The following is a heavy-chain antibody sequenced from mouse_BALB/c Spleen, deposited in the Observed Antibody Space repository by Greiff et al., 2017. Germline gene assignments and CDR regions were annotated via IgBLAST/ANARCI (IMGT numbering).Heavy chain of an antibody. CDR3: ARSPLFAY. J-gene: IGHJ3*01. Sequence: DVMLVESGGGLVQPGGSRKLSCAASGFTFSSFGMHWVRQAPEKGLEWVAYISSGSSTIYYADTVKGRFTISRDNPKNTLFLQMTSLRSEDTAMYYCARSPLFAYWGQGTLVTVSA. CDR1: GFTFSSFG. CDR2: ISSGSSTI. V-gene: IGHV5-17*02. D-gene: IGHD6-1*01.